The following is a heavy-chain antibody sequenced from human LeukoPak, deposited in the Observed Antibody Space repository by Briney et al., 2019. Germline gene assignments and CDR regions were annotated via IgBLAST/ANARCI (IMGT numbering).Heavy chain of an antibody. CDR3: ATRPGDFWSGYYPN. J-gene: IGHJ4*02. CDR1: GFTFSSYG. D-gene: IGHD3-3*01. Sequence: GGSLRLSCAASGFTFSSYGMHWVRQAPGKGLEWVAFIRYDGSNKYYADSVKGRFTISRDNSKNTLYLQMNSLIAEDTAVYYCATRPGDFWSGYYPNWGQGTLVTVSS. CDR2: IRYDGSNK. V-gene: IGHV3-30*02.